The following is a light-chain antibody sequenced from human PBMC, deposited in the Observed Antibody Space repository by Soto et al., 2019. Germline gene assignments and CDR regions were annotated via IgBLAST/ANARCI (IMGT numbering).Light chain of an antibody. CDR2: AAS. CDR3: QQANSFPIT. V-gene: IGKV1-12*01. Sequence: DIQMTQSPSSMSASVGDRVTITCRASKGISSWLAWYQQKPGKAPKLLIYAASSLQSGVPSRFSGRGSGTDFTLTISSLQPEDFATYYCQQANSFPITFGRGTRLEIK. J-gene: IGKJ5*01. CDR1: KGISSW.